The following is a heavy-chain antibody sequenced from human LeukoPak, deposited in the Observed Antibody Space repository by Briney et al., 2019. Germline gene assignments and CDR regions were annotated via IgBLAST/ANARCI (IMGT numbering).Heavy chain of an antibody. J-gene: IGHJ4*02. V-gene: IGHV4-39*01. D-gene: IGHD3-22*01. CDR3: ARRGSSYHIDY. CDR1: GGSISSSSYF. Sequence: PSETLSLTCIVSGGSISSSSYFWGWIRQPPGKGLEWIGSIYYSGGTYYNPSLKSRVTISVDTSKNQFSLKLSSVTAADTAVYYCARRGSSYHIDYWGQGTLVTVSS. CDR2: IYYSGGT.